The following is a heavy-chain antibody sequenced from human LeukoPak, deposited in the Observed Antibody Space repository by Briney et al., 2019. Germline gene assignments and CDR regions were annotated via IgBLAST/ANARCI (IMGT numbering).Heavy chain of an antibody. V-gene: IGHV1-18*01. Sequence: ASVKVSCKASGYTFTSYGISWVRQAPGQGLEWMGWISAYNGNTNYAQKLQGRVTMTTDTSTSTAYMELRSLRSGDTAVYYCARDTYYYDSSGYFDYWGQGTLVTVSS. J-gene: IGHJ4*02. D-gene: IGHD3-22*01. CDR2: ISAYNGNT. CDR1: GYTFTSYG. CDR3: ARDTYYYDSSGYFDY.